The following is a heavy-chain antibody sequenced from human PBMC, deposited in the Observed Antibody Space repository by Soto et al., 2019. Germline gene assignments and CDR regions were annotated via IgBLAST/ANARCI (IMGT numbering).Heavy chain of an antibody. D-gene: IGHD6-13*01. CDR3: AKTWGSSWQEYYYYYYGMDV. CDR1: GFTFSSYA. Sequence: PGGSLRLSCAASGFTFSSYAMSWVRQAPGKGLEWVSAISGSGGSTYYADSVKGRFTISRDNSKNTLYLQMNSLRAEDTAVYYCAKTWGSSWQEYYYYYYGMDVWGQGTTVTVSS. CDR2: ISGSGGST. J-gene: IGHJ6*02. V-gene: IGHV3-23*01.